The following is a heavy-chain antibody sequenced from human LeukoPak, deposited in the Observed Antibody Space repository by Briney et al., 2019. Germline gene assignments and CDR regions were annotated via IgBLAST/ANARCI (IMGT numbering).Heavy chain of an antibody. CDR2: INHSGST. CDR3: ARGRLRITMVRGDVDAFDI. Sequence: PSETLSPTCAVYGGSFSGYYWSWIRQPPGKGLEWIGEINHSGSTNYNPSLKSRVTISVDTSKNQFSLKLSSVTAADTAVYYCARGRLRITMVRGDVDAFDIWGQGTMVTVSS. V-gene: IGHV4-34*01. J-gene: IGHJ3*02. D-gene: IGHD3-10*01. CDR1: GGSFSGYY.